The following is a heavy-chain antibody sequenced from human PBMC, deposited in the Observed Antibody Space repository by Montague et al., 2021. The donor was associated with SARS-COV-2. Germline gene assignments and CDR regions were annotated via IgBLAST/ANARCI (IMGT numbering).Heavy chain of an antibody. Sequence: SETLSLTCAVHGGSFSTYSWNWIRQPPGKGLEWIGEIHHGGGTNYNPSLKSRVTISADTSKNQFSLKLTSVAAADTAVYYCARLGDGVVPSPILGVGPYYSYYYMDXWGKGTTVTVSS. J-gene: IGHJ6*03. CDR2: IHHGGGT. CDR3: ARLGDGVVPSPILGVGPYYSYYYMDX. D-gene: IGHD3-10*01. CDR1: GGSFSTYS. V-gene: IGHV4-34*01.